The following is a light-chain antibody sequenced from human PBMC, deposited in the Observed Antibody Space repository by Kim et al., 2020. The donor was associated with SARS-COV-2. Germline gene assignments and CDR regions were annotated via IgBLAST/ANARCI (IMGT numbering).Light chain of an antibody. CDR2: KTS. V-gene: IGKV1-5*03. CDR3: QQYYSYVT. J-gene: IGKJ2*01. Sequence: GDRVTITCRASQSVTSWLAWYQQKPGTAPTLLIYKTSTLESGVPSRFSGSGYGTEFTLTISSLQPDDFATYYCQQYYSYVTFGQGTKVDIK. CDR1: QSVTSW.